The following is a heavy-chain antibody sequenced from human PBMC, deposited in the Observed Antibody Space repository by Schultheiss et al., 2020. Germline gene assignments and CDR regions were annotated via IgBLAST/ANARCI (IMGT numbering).Heavy chain of an antibody. D-gene: IGHD2-2*01. CDR1: GFTFDDYA. CDR3: AKDFRETTPAGYYYYGMDV. CDR2: ISWNSGSI. Sequence: GGSLRLSCAASGFTFDDYAMHWVRQAPGKGLEWVSGISWNSGSIGYADSVKGRFTISRDNAKNSLYLQMNSLRAEDTALYYCAKDFRETTPAGYYYYGMDVWGQGTTVTVSS. V-gene: IGHV3-9*01. J-gene: IGHJ6*02.